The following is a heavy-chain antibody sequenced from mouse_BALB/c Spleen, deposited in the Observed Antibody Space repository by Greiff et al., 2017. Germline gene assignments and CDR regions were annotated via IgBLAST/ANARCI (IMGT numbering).Heavy chain of an antibody. CDR2: IDPANGNT. D-gene: IGHD2-4*01. V-gene: IGHV14-3*02. CDR3: ARCFDYDGRCDY. Sequence: VQLQQSGAELVKPGASVKLSCTASGFNIKDTYMHWVKQRPEQGLEWIGRIDPANGNTKYDPKFQGKATITADTSSNTAYLQLSSLTSEDTAVYYCARCFDYDGRCDYWGQGTTLTVSS. CDR1: GFNIKDTY. J-gene: IGHJ2*01.